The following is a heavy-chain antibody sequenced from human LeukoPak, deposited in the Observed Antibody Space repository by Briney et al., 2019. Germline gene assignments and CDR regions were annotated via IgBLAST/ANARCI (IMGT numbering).Heavy chain of an antibody. V-gene: IGHV1-2*06. CDR1: GYTFTGYY. D-gene: IGHD3-10*01. CDR2: INPNSGGT. CDR3: ARNYYGSGSYYYYYMDV. Sequence: ASVKVSCKASGYTFTGYYMHWVRQAPGQGLERMGRINPNSGGTNYAQKFQGRVTMTRDTSISTAYMELSRLRSDDTAVYYCARNYYGSGSYYYYYMDVWGKGTTVTVSS. J-gene: IGHJ6*03.